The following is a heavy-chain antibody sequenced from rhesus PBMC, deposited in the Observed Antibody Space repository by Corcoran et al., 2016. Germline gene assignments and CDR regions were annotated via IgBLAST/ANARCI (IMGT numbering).Heavy chain of an antibody. J-gene: IGHJ4*01. CDR2: ISYTGGST. CDR1: GCSFSDYY. V-gene: IGHV3S18*01. Sequence: EVQLVESVGGLAKTGGSLRLSCAASGCSFSDYYMYWVRQAPGKGLERVSGISYTGGSTYYADSVKGRFTISRENAKNTLYLQMDSLRAEDTAVYYCARDQFDYYFDYWGQGVLVTVSS. CDR3: ARDQFDYYFDY. D-gene: IGHD3-40*01.